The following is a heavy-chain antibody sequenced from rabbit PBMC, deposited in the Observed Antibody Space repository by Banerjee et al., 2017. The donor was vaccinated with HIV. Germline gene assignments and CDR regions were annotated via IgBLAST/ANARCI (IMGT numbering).Heavy chain of an antibody. CDR2: IYAGSSGTT. Sequence: QSLEESGGDLVKPGASLTLTCTASGFDFSSSYWICWVRQAPGKGLEWIACIYAGSSGTTYYARWAKGRFTTSKASSTTVTLQMTSLTAADTATYFCARDGAGGSYFALWGPGTLVTVS. CDR1: GFDFSSSYW. CDR3: ARDGAGGSYFAL. J-gene: IGHJ4*01. V-gene: IGHV1S40*01. D-gene: IGHD8-1*01.